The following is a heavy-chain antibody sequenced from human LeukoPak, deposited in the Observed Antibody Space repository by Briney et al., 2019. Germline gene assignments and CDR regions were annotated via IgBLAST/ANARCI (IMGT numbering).Heavy chain of an antibody. CDR3: ATYQVQRKREFDY. D-gene: IGHD2-2*01. CDR1: GFTVSSNS. Sequence: PGGSLRLSCAAPGFTVSSNSMTWVRQAPGKGLEWVSVFYSGDSTTYYADSVKGRFTISRDNSRNTLYLQMNSLRPEDTAVYYCATYQVQRKREFDYWGQGTVVTVSS. CDR2: FYSGDSTT. J-gene: IGHJ4*02. V-gene: IGHV3-53*01.